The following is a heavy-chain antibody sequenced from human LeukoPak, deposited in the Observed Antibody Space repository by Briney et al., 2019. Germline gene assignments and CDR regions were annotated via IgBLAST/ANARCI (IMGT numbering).Heavy chain of an antibody. CDR1: GGSFSGYY. Sequence: SETLSLTCAVYGGSFSGYYWSWIRQPPGKGLEWIGEINHSGSTNYNPSLKSRVTISVDTSKNQFSLKLSSVTAADTAVYYCARGGPQIYYDSSGYYYLWGQGTLVTVSS. CDR3: ARGGPQIYYDSSGYYYL. D-gene: IGHD3-22*01. CDR2: INHSGST. J-gene: IGHJ5*02. V-gene: IGHV4-34*01.